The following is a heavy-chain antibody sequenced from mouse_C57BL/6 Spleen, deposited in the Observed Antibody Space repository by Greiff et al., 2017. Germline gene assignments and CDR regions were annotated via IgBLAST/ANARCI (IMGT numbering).Heavy chain of an antibody. J-gene: IGHJ4*01. Sequence: VKLMESGAELARPGASVKLSCKASGYTFTSYGISWVKQRTGQGLEWIGEIYPRSGNTYYNEKFKGKATLTADKSSSTAYMELRSLTSEDSAVYFCARDYYYGSSQGAMDYWGQGTSVTVSS. CDR2: IYPRSGNT. D-gene: IGHD1-1*01. CDR3: ARDYYYGSSQGAMDY. CDR1: GYTFTSYG. V-gene: IGHV1-81*01.